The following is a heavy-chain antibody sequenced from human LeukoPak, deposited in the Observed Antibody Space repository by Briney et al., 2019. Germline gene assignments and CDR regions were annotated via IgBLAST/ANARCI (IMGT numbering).Heavy chain of an antibody. CDR3: ARDRKIVVVIATLDY. V-gene: IGHV3-30-3*01. Sequence: PGRSLRLSCAASGFTFNMYTMHWVRQAPGKGLEWVALISYDGNNKYYAGSVKGRFTISRDNSKNTLYLQMNSLRAEDTAVYYCARDRKIVVVIATLDYWGQGALVTVSS. D-gene: IGHD2-15*01. J-gene: IGHJ4*02. CDR2: ISYDGNNK. CDR1: GFTFNMYT.